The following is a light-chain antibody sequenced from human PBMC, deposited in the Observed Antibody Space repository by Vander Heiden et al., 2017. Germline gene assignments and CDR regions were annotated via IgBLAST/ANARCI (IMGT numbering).Light chain of an antibody. CDR3: QQYGSSPFA. CDR2: GAS. V-gene: IGKV3-20*01. CDR1: QSVSSSY. Sequence: EIVLTQSPGTLSLSPGERATLSCRASQSVSSSYLAWYQQKPGQAPRLLIYGASNRVTGIPDRFSGSGSGTDFTLTISRLEPEDFAVYYCQQYGSSPFAFGPGTKMDIK. J-gene: IGKJ3*01.